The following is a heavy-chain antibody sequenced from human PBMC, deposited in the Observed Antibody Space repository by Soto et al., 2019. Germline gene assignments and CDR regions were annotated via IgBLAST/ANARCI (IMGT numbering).Heavy chain of an antibody. D-gene: IGHD3-10*01. V-gene: IGHV3-33*01. J-gene: IGHJ5*02. CDR1: GFTFSSYG. Sequence: QVQLVESGGGVVQPGRSLRLSCAASGFTFSSYGMHWVRQAPGKGLEWVAVIWYDGSNKYYADSVKGRFTISRDNSKNTLYRQMNSLRAEDRAVYYCARDQPRSAMVRGVMGWFDPWGQGTLVTVSS. CDR2: IWYDGSNK. CDR3: ARDQPRSAMVRGVMGWFDP.